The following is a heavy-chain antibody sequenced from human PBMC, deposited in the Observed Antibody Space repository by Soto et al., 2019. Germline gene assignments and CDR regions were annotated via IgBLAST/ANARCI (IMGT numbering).Heavy chain of an antibody. V-gene: IGHV4-31*03. J-gene: IGHJ3*02. CDR3: ARETPRIVVVTANAFAI. D-gene: IGHD2-21*02. CDR1: GGSISSGGYY. CDR2: IYYSGST. Sequence: PSETLSLTCTVSGGSISSGGYYWSWIRQHPGKGLEWIGYIYYSGSTYYNPSLKSRVTISVDTSKNQFSLKLSSVTAADTAVYYCARETPRIVVVTANAFAIWAQGTMAPVS.